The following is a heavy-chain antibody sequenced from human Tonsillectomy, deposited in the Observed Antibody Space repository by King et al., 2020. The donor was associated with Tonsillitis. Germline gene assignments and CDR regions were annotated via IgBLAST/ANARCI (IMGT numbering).Heavy chain of an antibody. J-gene: IGHJ3*02. CDR1: GFTFTSYH. D-gene: IGHD2-21*01. Sequence: QLVQSGAEVKKPGASVKVSCKASGFTFTSYHINWVRQATGQGLEWMGWMNPYSGNTDSAQKFQGRVTMTRNTSISTAYMELSSLRSEDTAVYYCASSIGVGNHDAFDIWGQGTMVTVSS. CDR3: ASSIGVGNHDAFDI. V-gene: IGHV1-8*01. CDR2: MNPYSGNT.